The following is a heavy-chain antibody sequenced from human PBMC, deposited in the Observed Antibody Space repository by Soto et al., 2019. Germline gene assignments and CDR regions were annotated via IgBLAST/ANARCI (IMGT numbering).Heavy chain of an antibody. D-gene: IGHD3-3*01. CDR1: GFTFSSYG. V-gene: IGHV3-30*18. Sequence: QVQLVESGGGVVQPGRSLRLSCAASGFTFSSYGMHWVRQAPGKGLEWVAVISYDGSNKYYADSVKGRFTISRDNSKNTLYLQMNSLRAEDTAVYYCAKDDGYDFWSGYYGSFDYWGQGTLVTVSS. CDR2: ISYDGSNK. J-gene: IGHJ4*02. CDR3: AKDDGYDFWSGYYGSFDY.